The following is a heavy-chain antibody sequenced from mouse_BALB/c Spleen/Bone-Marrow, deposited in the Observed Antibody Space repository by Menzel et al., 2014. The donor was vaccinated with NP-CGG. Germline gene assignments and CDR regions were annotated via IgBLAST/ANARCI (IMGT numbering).Heavy chain of an antibody. CDR3: ARDKGRVFFDY. V-gene: IGHV7-3*02. Sequence: EVKLVESGGGLVQPGGSLRPSCATSGFTFTDYYMNWVRQPPGKALEWLGFIRNKANGYTTEYSASVKGRFTISRDNSQNILYLQMNTLRAEDSATYYCARDKGRVFFDYWGQGTTLTVSS. CDR1: GFTFTDYY. J-gene: IGHJ2*01. CDR2: IRNKANGYTT.